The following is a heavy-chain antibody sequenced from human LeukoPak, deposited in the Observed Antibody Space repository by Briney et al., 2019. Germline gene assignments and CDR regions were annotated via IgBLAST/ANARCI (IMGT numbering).Heavy chain of an antibody. D-gene: IGHD6-13*01. CDR2: VRSDGGIK. CDR1: GFTFSNYG. Sequence: GGSLRLSCAASGFTFSNYGIHWVRQAPGKGLEWVAFVRSDGGIKYYADSVKGRFTISRDNSKNTLYLQMNSLRAEDTAVYYCAKVPGGSSWYNYYYYMDVWGKGTTVTVSS. J-gene: IGHJ6*03. V-gene: IGHV3-30*02. CDR3: AKVPGGSSWYNYYYYMDV.